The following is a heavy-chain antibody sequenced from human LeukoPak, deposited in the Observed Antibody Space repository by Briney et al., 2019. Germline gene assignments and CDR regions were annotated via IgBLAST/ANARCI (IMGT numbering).Heavy chain of an antibody. CDR1: GFTFSSYG. J-gene: IGHJ4*02. CDR3: ARCRDYDFWSGSAVDY. CDR2: IWYDGSNK. D-gene: IGHD3-3*01. Sequence: GRSLRLSCAASGFTFSSYGMHWVRQAPGKGLEWVGVIWYDGSNKYYADSVKGRFTISRDNSKNTLYLQMNSLRAEDTAVYYCARCRDYDFWSGSAVDYWGQGTLVTVSS. V-gene: IGHV3-33*01.